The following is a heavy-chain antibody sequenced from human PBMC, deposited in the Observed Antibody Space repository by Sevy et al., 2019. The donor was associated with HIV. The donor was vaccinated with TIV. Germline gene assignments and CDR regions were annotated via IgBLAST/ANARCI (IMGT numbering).Heavy chain of an antibody. CDR1: GDSLSSADYY. D-gene: IGHD5-12*01. CDR3: ARGGTAGLRR. CDR2: FFYSDNF. J-gene: IGHJ4*02. V-gene: IGHV4-30-4*02. Sequence: SETLSLTCSVSGDSLSSADYYWSWVRQPPGKGLEWIGYFFYSDNFYYNPSLKSRLTISVDTSKNQFSLKLSSVTAADTAVYYCARGGTAGLRRWGQGTLVTVSS.